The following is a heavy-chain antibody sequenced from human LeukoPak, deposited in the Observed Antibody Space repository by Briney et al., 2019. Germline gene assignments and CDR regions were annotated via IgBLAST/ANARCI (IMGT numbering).Heavy chain of an antibody. CDR2: ISGSGGST. D-gene: IGHD3-10*01. J-gene: IGHJ4*02. V-gene: IGHV3-23*01. CDR3: ARDSGLRNY. Sequence: GGSLRLSCAASGFTFSSYAMSWVRQAPGKGLEWVSAISGSGGSTYYADSVKGRFTISRDNAKNSLYLQMNSLRAEDTAVYYCARDSGLRNYWGQGTLVTVSS. CDR1: GFTFSSYA.